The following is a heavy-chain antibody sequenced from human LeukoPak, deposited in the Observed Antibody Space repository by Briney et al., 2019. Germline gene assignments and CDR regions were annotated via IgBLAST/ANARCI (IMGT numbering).Heavy chain of an antibody. CDR3: VRDGDDFNLDY. Sequence: PGGSLRLFCAASGFTFSSHWMHWVRQAPGKGLVWVSRVEGDGTFTNYADSVYGRFTISRDNAKNTLYLHMHSLRAEDTAVYYCVRDGDDFNLDYWGQGILVTVAS. D-gene: IGHD5-24*01. V-gene: IGHV3-74*01. CDR2: VEGDGTFT. CDR1: GFTFSSHW. J-gene: IGHJ4*02.